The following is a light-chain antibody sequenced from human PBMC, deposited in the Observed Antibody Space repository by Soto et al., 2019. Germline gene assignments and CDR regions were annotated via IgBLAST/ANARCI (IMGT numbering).Light chain of an antibody. CDR3: HQYDNWKT. V-gene: IGKV3-15*01. Sequence: EIVMTQSPATLSVSPGERATLSCRASQSVSGNLAWFQQKPGQPPRLLIYGASTRATGIPARFSGSGSGTDFTLTISSLQPEDFAVYYCHQYDNWKTFGQGTKVHIK. CDR1: QSVSGN. J-gene: IGKJ1*01. CDR2: GAS.